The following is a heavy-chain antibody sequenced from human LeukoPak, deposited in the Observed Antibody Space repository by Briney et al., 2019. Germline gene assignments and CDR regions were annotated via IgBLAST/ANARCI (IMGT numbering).Heavy chain of an antibody. V-gene: IGHV3-23*01. D-gene: IGHD3-16*02. CDR2: ISSTGGIT. J-gene: IGHJ4*02. CDR1: GFTFSSSA. Sequence: GGSLRLSCVASGFTFSSSAMSWVRQAPGRGLEWVSGISSTGGITYYADSAKGRFTISRDISKNTLYLQMNSLRAEDTAVYYCARVLGIMIAFGGVIVRGPFDYWGQGTLVTVSS. CDR3: ARVLGIMIAFGGVIVRGPFDY.